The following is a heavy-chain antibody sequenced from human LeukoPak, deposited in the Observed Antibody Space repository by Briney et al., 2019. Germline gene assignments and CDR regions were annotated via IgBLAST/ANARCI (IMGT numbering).Heavy chain of an antibody. D-gene: IGHD5-24*01. Sequence: PGGSLRLSCAASGFNFSSYAMNWVRQAPGKGLEWVSGISGSGGSTYYADSVKGRFIISRDNSKNTLYLQMNSLRAEDTAVYYCAKEGRWLQFIDYWGQGTLVTVSS. V-gene: IGHV3-23*01. J-gene: IGHJ4*02. CDR2: ISGSGGST. CDR3: AKEGRWLQFIDY. CDR1: GFNFSSYA.